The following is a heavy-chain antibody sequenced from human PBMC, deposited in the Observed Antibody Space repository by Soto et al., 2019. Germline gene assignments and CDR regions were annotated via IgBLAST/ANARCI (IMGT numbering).Heavy chain of an antibody. V-gene: IGHV3-23*01. J-gene: IGHJ4*02. CDR3: AKDCYQTHHYIWGSYRNDGYYFDY. Sequence: GGSLRLSCAASGFTFSSYAMSWVRQAPGKGLEWVSAISGSGGSTYYADSVKGRFTISRDNSKNTLYLQMNSLRAEDTAVYYCAKDCYQTHHYIWGSYRNDGYYFDYWGQGTLVTVSS. D-gene: IGHD3-16*02. CDR2: ISGSGGST. CDR1: GFTFSSYA.